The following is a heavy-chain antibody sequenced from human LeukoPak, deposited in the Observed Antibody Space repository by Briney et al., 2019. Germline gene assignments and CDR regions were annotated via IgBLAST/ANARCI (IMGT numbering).Heavy chain of an antibody. CDR1: GGTFSSYA. Sequence: SVKVSCKASGGTFSSYAISWVRQAPGQGLEWMGGIIPIFGTANYAQKFQGRVTITADESTSTAYMELSSLRSEDTAVYYCASPGGDFWSGQDQNYYYYYYMDVWGKGTTVTVSS. D-gene: IGHD3-3*01. CDR3: ASPGGDFWSGQDQNYYYYYYMDV. CDR2: IIPIFGTA. V-gene: IGHV1-69*13. J-gene: IGHJ6*03.